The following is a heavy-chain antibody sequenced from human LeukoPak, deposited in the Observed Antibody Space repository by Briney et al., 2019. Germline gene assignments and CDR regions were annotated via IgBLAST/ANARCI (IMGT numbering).Heavy chain of an antibody. CDR1: GGSISSGSYY. CDR3: ARGRGYSGYDIFDY. Sequence: SETLSLTCTVSGGSISSGSYYWSWIRQPAGKGLEWIGRIYTSGSTNYNPSLKSRVTISVDTSKNQFSLKLSSVTAADTAVYYCARGRGYSGYDIFDYWGQGTLVTVSS. D-gene: IGHD5-12*01. CDR2: IYTSGST. V-gene: IGHV4-61*02. J-gene: IGHJ4*02.